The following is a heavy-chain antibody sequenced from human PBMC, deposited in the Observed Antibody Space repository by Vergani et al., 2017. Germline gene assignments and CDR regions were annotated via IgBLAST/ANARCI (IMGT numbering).Heavy chain of an antibody. CDR1: GYTFVNHP. J-gene: IGHJ4*02. D-gene: IGHD5-24*01. CDR3: ARSQMATNDFDL. Sequence: QSQLVQSGDEVKKPGASVKVSCKTSGYTFVNHPITWVRQAPGQGLEWMGWISPYNHKTLYSQKVEGRVTMTSDTSSSTVFLELRRLTSDDTAIYYCARSQMATNDFDLWGRGTLVTVSS. CDR2: ISPYNHKT. V-gene: IGHV1-18*04.